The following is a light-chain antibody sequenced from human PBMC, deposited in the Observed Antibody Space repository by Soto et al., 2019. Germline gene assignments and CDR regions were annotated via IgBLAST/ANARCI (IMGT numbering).Light chain of an antibody. CDR1: SSNIGAGYP. Sequence: QSVLTQPPSVSGAPGQRVTISCTGSSSNIGAGYPVHWYQQLPGTAPKLLVAGNRPSGVPDRFSGSKSGNTASLTISGLQAEDEADYYCISYTVSRSYVFGTGTKLTVL. J-gene: IGLJ1*01. CDR3: ISYTVSRSYV. V-gene: IGLV1-40*01. CDR2: G.